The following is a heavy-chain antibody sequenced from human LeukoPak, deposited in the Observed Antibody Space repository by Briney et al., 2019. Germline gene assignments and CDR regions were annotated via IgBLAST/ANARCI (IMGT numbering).Heavy chain of an antibody. V-gene: IGHV1-69*04. CDR2: IIPILGIA. Sequence: SVKVSCKASGGTFSSYAISWVRQAPGQGLEWMGRIIPILGIANYAQKFQGRVTITADKSTSTAYMELSSLRSEDTAVYYCXXXXQVAGKRYYYYGMDVWGQGTTVTVSS. CDR3: XXXXQVAGKRYYYYGMDV. D-gene: IGHD6-19*01. CDR1: GGTFSSYA. J-gene: IGHJ6*02.